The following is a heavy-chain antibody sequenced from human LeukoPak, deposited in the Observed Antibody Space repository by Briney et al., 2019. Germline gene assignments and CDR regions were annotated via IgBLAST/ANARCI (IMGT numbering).Heavy chain of an antibody. CDR1: GYSFTNYW. Sequence: GGSLKISCKTSGYSFTNYWFGWVRQMPGKGLEWMGIIYPGDSDTRYSPSFQGQVTISADKSISTAYLQWSSLKASDTAMYYCARLPPVNGVDYWGQGTLVTVSS. CDR3: ARLPPVNGVDY. CDR2: IYPGDSDT. D-gene: IGHD2-8*01. J-gene: IGHJ4*02. V-gene: IGHV5-51*01.